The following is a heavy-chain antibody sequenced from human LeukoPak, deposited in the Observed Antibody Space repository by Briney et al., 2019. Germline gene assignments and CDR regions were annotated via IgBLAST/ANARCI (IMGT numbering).Heavy chain of an antibody. CDR1: GCTFTSYD. Sequence: ASVKISCKASGCTFTSYDINWVRQATGQGLEWMGWMNPNSGNTGYAQKFQGRVTMTRSTSISTAYVELSSLRSEDTAVYYCATASTVTTERGSVVRAFDIWGQGTMVTVSS. J-gene: IGHJ3*02. CDR3: ATASTVTTERGSVVRAFDI. D-gene: IGHD4-17*01. CDR2: MNPNSGNT. V-gene: IGHV1-8*01.